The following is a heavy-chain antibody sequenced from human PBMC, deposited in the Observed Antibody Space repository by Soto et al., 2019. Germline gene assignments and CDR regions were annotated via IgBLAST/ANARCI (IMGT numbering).Heavy chain of an antibody. D-gene: IGHD3-16*01. CDR3: ARDDEMGYFDY. CDR2: ISRSSSTT. CDR1: GFTFSSNS. Sequence: EVQLVESGGGLVQPGGSLRLSCAASGFTFSSNSMNWVRQAPGKGLEWVSYISRSSSTTYYADSVKGRFTISRDNAKNSLYLQINSLRAEDTAVYYCARDDEMGYFDYWGQGTLVTVSS. J-gene: IGHJ4*02. V-gene: IGHV3-48*01.